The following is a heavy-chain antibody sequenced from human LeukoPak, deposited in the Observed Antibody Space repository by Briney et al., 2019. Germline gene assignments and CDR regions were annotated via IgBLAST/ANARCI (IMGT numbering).Heavy chain of an antibody. CDR1: GDSVSSNSVT. D-gene: IGHD3-10*01. Sequence: SQTLSLTCAISGDSVSSNSVTWNWIRQSPSRGLEWLGRTHYRSKWYIDYAGSVRSRITINPDTSKNQFSLQLNSVTPEDTAVYYCARDAPRRNYYGSGSYTPQTNYYYYYGMDVWGQGTTVTVSS. CDR2: THYRSKWYI. J-gene: IGHJ6*02. V-gene: IGHV6-1*01. CDR3: ARDAPRRNYYGSGSYTPQTNYYYYYGMDV.